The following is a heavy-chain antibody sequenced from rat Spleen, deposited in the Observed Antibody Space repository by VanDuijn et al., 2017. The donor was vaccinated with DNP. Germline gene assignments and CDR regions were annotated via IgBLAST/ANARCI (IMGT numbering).Heavy chain of an antibody. D-gene: IGHD1-4*01. CDR1: GFTFSNYY. J-gene: IGHJ2*01. Sequence: EVQLVESGGGSVQPGRSLRLSCAASGFTFSNYYMAWVRQAPTKGLEWVAAISTGGGDTYYRDSVKGRFTISRDNAKTTLYLQINSLRSEDTATYYCARSTPGIRGYYFDYWGPGVMVTVSS. CDR2: ISTGGGDT. CDR3: ARSTPGIRGYYFDY. V-gene: IGHV5-25*01.